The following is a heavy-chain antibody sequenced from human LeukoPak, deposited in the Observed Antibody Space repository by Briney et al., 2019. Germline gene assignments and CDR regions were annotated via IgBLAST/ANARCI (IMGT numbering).Heavy chain of an antibody. CDR3: VRSPACSSGTCYPNWFDP. Sequence: GEFLKISCQGSGYSFTNNWIGWVRQMPGKGLEWMGITYPGDSNTRYSPSFQGQVTISADKSISSAYLQWSSLKASDTAMYYCVRSPACSSGTCYPNWFDPWGQGTLVTVSS. CDR1: GYSFTNNW. V-gene: IGHV5-51*01. J-gene: IGHJ5*02. D-gene: IGHD2-15*01. CDR2: TYPGDSNT.